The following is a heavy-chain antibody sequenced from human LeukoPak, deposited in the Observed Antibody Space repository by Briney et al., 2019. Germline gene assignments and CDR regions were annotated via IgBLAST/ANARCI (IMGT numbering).Heavy chain of an antibody. CDR1: GGTFSSYA. CDR2: IIPIFGTA. J-gene: IGHJ4*02. Sequence: SVKVSCKASGGTFSSYAISWVRQAPGQGLEWMGGIIPIFGTANYAQKFQGRVTITADESTSTAYMELSSLRSEDTAVYYCATGGYDSSGYYSGFDYWGQGTLVTVSS. V-gene: IGHV1-69*13. D-gene: IGHD3-22*01. CDR3: ATGGYDSSGYYSGFDY.